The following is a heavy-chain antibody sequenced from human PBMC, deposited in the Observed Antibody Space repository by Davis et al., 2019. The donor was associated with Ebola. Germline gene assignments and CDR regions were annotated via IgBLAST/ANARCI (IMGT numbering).Heavy chain of an antibody. CDR2: IIPIFGTA. CDR3: ARGRVTTVTTRIRRYYYYGMDV. CDR1: GYTFTSYA. D-gene: IGHD4-11*01. J-gene: IGHJ6*02. Sequence: SVKVSCKASGYTFTSYAISWVRQAPGQGLEWMGGIIPIFGTANYAQKFQGRVTITADESTSTAYMELSSLRSEDTAVYYCARGRVTTVTTRIRRYYYYGMDVWGQGTTVTVSS. V-gene: IGHV1-69*13.